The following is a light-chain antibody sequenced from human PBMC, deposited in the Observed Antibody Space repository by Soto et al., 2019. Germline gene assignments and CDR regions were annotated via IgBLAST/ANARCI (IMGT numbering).Light chain of an antibody. J-gene: IGKJ4*01. CDR2: GAY. CDR3: QQYGSSSFT. V-gene: IGKV3D-20*01. CDR1: QSVSSSR. Sequence: IMLTQSPATLSLSPGGRATLFSGASQSVSSSRLAWYQQKPALAPRLLIYGAYTRATGIPARFSGSGSGTEFTLTISSLQSEDFAVYYCQQYGSSSFTFGGGTKVDIK.